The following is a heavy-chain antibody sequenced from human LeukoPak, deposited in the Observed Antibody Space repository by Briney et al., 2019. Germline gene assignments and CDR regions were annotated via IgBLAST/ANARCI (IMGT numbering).Heavy chain of an antibody. J-gene: IGHJ4*02. CDR3: ARASRAPEDILTGYPYYFDY. CDR2: ISYDGSNK. CDR1: GFTFSSYG. V-gene: IGHV3-30*03. D-gene: IGHD3-9*01. Sequence: PGGSLRLSCAASGFTFSSYGMHWVRQAPGKGLEWVAVISYDGSNKYYADSVKGRFTISRDNSKNTLYVQMNSLRAEDTAVYYCARASRAPEDILTGYPYYFDYWGQGTLVTVSS.